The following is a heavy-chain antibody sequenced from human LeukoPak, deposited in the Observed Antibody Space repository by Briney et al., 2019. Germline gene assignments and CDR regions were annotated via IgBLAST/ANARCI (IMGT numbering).Heavy chain of an antibody. D-gene: IGHD5-18*01. V-gene: IGHV3-30*19. CDR3: ARLPPPSNTAPDY. Sequence: QPGGSLRLSCAAYGFTFNTYGMNWVRQAPGKGLEWVAVIWYDGSIKYYADSVKGRFTISRDNSKNTLYLQMNSLRAEDTAVYYCARLPPPSNTAPDYWGQGTLVTVSS. CDR1: GFTFNTYG. CDR2: IWYDGSIK. J-gene: IGHJ4*02.